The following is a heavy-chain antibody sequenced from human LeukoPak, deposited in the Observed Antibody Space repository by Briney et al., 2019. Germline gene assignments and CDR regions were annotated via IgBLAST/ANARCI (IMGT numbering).Heavy chain of an antibody. CDR1: GFTFSSYA. Sequence: GGSLRLSCAASGFTFSSYAMHWVRQAPGKGLEWVAVISYDGSNKYYADSVKGRFTISRDNSKNTLYLQMNSLRAEDTAVYYCARVRGVRALYYYYYMDVWGKGTTVTVSS. CDR3: ARVRGVRALYYYYYMDV. CDR2: ISYDGSNK. J-gene: IGHJ6*03. D-gene: IGHD3-10*01. V-gene: IGHV3-30*04.